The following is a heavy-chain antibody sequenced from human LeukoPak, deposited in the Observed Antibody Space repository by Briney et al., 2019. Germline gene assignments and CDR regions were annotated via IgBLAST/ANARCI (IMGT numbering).Heavy chain of an antibody. Sequence: KTSETLSLTCTVSGGSISSSSYYWGWIRQPPGKGLEWIGSIYYSGSTYYNPSLKSRATMSVDTSKNQFSLKLSSVTAADTAVYSCARIIAVAAAPGWVDPWGQGTLVTVSS. V-gene: IGHV4-39*01. J-gene: IGHJ5*02. D-gene: IGHD6-13*01. CDR1: GGSISSSSYY. CDR3: ARIIAVAAAPGWVDP. CDR2: IYYSGST.